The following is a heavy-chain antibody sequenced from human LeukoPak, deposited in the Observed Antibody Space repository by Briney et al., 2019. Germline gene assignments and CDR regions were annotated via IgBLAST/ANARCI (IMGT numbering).Heavy chain of an antibody. CDR2: IFTSGST. J-gene: IGHJ6*04. Sequence: SETLSLTCTVSGGSINSGSYYWSWLRQPAGTGLEWIGRIFTSGSTNYNPSLKSRVTISVDTSKNQFCLKLTSVTAADTAVYYCARDSDYYDTSGPLDVWGKGTTVTISS. CDR1: GGSINSGSYY. V-gene: IGHV4-61*02. CDR3: ARDSDYYDTSGPLDV. D-gene: IGHD3-22*01.